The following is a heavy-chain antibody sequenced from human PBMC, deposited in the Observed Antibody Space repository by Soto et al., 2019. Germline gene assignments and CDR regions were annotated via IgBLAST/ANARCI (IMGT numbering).Heavy chain of an antibody. D-gene: IGHD2-8*01. Sequence: QVQLQESGPGLVKPSGTLSLTCAVSGGSISSSNLWSWVRQPPGKGLEWIGEIDHSGSTSYNPSLKGRVSISVDKSKNQFSLNLSSVAAADTAVYYCAMYYTGNRPFDYWGQGTLVTVSS. CDR1: GGSISSSNL. J-gene: IGHJ4*02. V-gene: IGHV4-4*02. CDR3: AMYYTGNRPFDY. CDR2: IDHSGST.